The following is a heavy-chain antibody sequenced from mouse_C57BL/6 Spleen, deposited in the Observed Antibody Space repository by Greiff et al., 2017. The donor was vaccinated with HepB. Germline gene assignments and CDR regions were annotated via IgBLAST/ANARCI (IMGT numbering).Heavy chain of an antibody. D-gene: IGHD1-1*01. V-gene: IGHV1-31*01. J-gene: IGHJ4*01. CDR3: ARSVYYYGSSYRYYAMDY. CDR2: IYPYNGVS. Sequence: EVKLMESGPELVKPGASVKISCKASGYSFTGYYMHWVKQSHGNILDWIGYIYPYNGVSSYNQKFKGKATLTVDKSSSTAYMELRSLTSEDSAVYYCARSVYYYGSSYRYYAMDYWGQGTSVTVSS. CDR1: GYSFTGYY.